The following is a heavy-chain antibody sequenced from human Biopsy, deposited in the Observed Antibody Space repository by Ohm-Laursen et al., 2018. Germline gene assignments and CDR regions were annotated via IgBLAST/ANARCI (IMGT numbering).Heavy chain of an antibody. V-gene: IGHV4-31*01. Sequence: TLSLTCTVSGGSISSGGSYWSWIRQRPGKGLEWIGYIFNSANTYYNPSLKNLITISGDTSKNQFSLKLNSVTAADTAVYNCARGDYFDSNGYFWFDPWGQGTLVTVSS. CDR3: ARGDYFDSNGYFWFDP. J-gene: IGHJ5*02. CDR2: IFNSANT. D-gene: IGHD3-22*01. CDR1: GGSISSGGSY.